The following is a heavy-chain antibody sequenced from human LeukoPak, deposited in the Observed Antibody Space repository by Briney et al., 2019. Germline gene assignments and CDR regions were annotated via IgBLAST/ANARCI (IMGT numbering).Heavy chain of an antibody. Sequence: PGGSLRLSCAASGFTVSSNYMSWVRQAPGKGLEWVSVIYSGGSTYYADSVKGRFTISRDNSKNTLYLQMNSLRAEDTAVYYCARRFTMVRGVIIDDVAFDIWGQGTMVTVSS. D-gene: IGHD3-10*01. CDR3: ARRFTMVRGVIIDDVAFDI. CDR1: GFTVSSNY. V-gene: IGHV3-66*04. CDR2: IYSGGST. J-gene: IGHJ3*02.